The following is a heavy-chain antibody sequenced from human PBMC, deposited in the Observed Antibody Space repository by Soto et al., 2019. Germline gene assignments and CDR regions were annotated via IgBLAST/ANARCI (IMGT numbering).Heavy chain of an antibody. CDR1: GFTFSSYG. CDR3: AKRRNVLRFLEWSSGMEV. D-gene: IGHD3-3*01. Sequence: GGSLRLSCAACGFTFSSYGIHWVRQAPGKGLEWVAFISDDGNNKYYADSVKGRFTISRDNFRNTLYLQMNSLRGEDTAVYYCAKRRNVLRFLEWSSGMEVWGQGTTVTVSS. V-gene: IGHV3-30*18. CDR2: ISDDGNNK. J-gene: IGHJ6*02.